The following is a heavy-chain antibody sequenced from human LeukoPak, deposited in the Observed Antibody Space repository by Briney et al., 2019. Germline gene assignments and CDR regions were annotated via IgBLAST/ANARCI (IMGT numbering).Heavy chain of an antibody. CDR1: GFTFSSYS. D-gene: IGHD1-26*01. V-gene: IGHV3-21*01. J-gene: IGHJ4*02. CDR3: ARGSVGAIWLGDY. Sequence: PGGSLRLSCAASGFTFSSYSMNWVRQAPGKGLEWVSSISSSSSYIYYADSVKGRFTISRDNAKNSLYLQMNSLRAEDTAVYYCARGSVGAIWLGDYWGQGTLVTVSS. CDR2: ISSSSSYI.